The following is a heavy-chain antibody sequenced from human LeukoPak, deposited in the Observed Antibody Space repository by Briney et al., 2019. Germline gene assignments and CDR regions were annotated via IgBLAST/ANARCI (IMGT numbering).Heavy chain of an antibody. Sequence: ASVKVSCKASGYTFTGYYMHWVRQAPGQGLEWMGWINPNSGGTNYAQKFQGRVTMTRDTSISTAYMELSRLRSDDTAVCYCARDRLGGAGLYYMDVWGKGTTVTVSS. CDR3: ARDRLGGAGLYYMDV. CDR1: GYTFTGYY. CDR2: INPNSGGT. V-gene: IGHV1-2*02. J-gene: IGHJ6*03. D-gene: IGHD1-26*01.